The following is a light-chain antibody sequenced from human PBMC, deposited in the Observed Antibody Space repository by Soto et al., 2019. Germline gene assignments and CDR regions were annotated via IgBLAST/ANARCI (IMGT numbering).Light chain of an antibody. V-gene: IGKV1-12*02. CDR1: QGIRSW. CDR3: QQANSFPYT. CDR2: AAS. Sequence: DIQMTQSPSSVSASVGDRVTITCRASQGIRSWLAWYQQKPGKAPKLLIYAASSLQSGVPSRFSGSGSGTYFTLTISSLPPEDFATYYCQQANSFPYTFGQGTKLEIK. J-gene: IGKJ2*01.